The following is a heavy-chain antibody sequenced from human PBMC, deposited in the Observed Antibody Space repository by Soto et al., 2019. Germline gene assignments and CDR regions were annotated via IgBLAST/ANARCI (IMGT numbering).Heavy chain of an antibody. CDR1: GFTVSSNY. J-gene: IGHJ4*02. Sequence: EVQLVESGGGLIQPGGSLRLSCAASGFTVSSNYMSWVRQAPGKGLEWVSVIYSGGSTYYADSVKGRFTISRDNSKNTLYLQMNSLRAEDTAVYYCARVLDLGKQGPGYFDYWGQGTLVTVSS. D-gene: IGHD1-1*01. CDR3: ARVLDLGKQGPGYFDY. CDR2: IYSGGST. V-gene: IGHV3-53*01.